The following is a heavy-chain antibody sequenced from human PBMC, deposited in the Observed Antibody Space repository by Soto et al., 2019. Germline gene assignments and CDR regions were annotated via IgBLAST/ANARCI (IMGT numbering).Heavy chain of an antibody. J-gene: IGHJ6*04. D-gene: IGHD2-8*02. CDR2: INPSSGGT. CDR3: ARRTIPMAEGGVIPYFEL. CDR1: GYTFTGYF. Sequence: ASVRVSCKASGYTFTGYFFHWVRQAPVQVLEWMVCINPSSGGTSYAQKFQGRVTMTRETSIGTAYMELIRLTSDDTAVYFCARRTIPMAEGGVIPYFELWGNGAMVTGSS. V-gene: IGHV1-2*02.